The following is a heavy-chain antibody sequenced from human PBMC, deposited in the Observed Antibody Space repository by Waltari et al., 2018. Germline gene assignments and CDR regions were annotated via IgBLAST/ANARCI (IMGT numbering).Heavy chain of an antibody. V-gene: IGHV3-7*01. CDR3: ARDVGYSDAFDI. CDR1: GFTFSSSW. Sequence: EVQLVESGGGLVQPGGSLRLSCAASGFTFSSSWMSWVHQAPGKGLEWVANIKQDGSEKYYVDSVKGRFTISRDNAKNSLYLQMNSLRAEDTAVYYCARDVGYSDAFDIWGQGTMVTVSS. J-gene: IGHJ3*02. CDR2: IKQDGSEK. D-gene: IGHD5-18*01.